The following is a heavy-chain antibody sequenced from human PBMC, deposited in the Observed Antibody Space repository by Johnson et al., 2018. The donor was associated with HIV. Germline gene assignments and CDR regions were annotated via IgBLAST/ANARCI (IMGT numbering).Heavy chain of an antibody. D-gene: IGHD2-8*01. Sequence: QVLLVESGGGLVKPGGSLRLSCADSGFTFSDYYMSWIRQAPGKGLEWVSYISSSGSTIYYADSVKGRFTISRDNSKNTLYLQMNSLRDEDTAVYYCARDNIVLMVGGAFDIWGQGTMVTVSS. CDR1: GFTFSDYY. J-gene: IGHJ3*02. CDR3: ARDNIVLMVGGAFDI. V-gene: IGHV3-11*04. CDR2: ISSSGSTI.